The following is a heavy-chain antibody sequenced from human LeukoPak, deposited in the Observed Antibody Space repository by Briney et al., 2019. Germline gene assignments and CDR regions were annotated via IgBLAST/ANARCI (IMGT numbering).Heavy chain of an antibody. CDR2: ISWNGAIM. D-gene: IGHD4-23*01. CDR1: GFKFDDYG. V-gene: IGHV3-9*01. CDR3: AKDISIGGFADGYFYGMDA. J-gene: IGHJ6*02. Sequence: GGSLRLSCATSGFKFDDYGMHRVRQAPRKGLEWVSGISWNGAIMVYADSVKGRFTISRDNAKNSLYLQMNSLRAEDTALYYCAKDISIGGFADGYFYGMDAWGQGTTVTVSS.